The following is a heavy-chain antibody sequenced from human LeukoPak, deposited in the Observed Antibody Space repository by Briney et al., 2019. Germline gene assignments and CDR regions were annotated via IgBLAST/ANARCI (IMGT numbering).Heavy chain of an antibody. CDR3: AKGVWFGGPYYFDY. D-gene: IGHD3-10*01. CDR2: ISGSGGST. CDR1: GFTFSSYA. Sequence: GGSLRLSCVASGFTFSSYAMSWVRQAPGKGLEFVSTISGSGGSTYYADSVKGRFTISRDKSKNTLYLQMNSLRAEDTAVYYCAKGVWFGGPYYFDYWGQGTLVTVSS. V-gene: IGHV3-23*01. J-gene: IGHJ4*02.